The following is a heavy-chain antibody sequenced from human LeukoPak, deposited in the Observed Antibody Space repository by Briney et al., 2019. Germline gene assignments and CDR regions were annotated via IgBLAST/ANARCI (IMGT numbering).Heavy chain of an antibody. CDR1: GFTFSSSA. D-gene: IGHD2-15*01. Sequence: GGSLRLSCAASGFTFSSSAMSWVRQAPGKGLEWVSAISNNGGYTYYAYSVQGRFTISRDNSKSRLCLQMNILRAEDTAVYYCAKQLGYCSDGSCYFPYWGQGTLVTVSS. CDR2: ISNNGGYT. J-gene: IGHJ4*02. CDR3: AKQLGYCSDGSCYFPY. V-gene: IGHV3-23*01.